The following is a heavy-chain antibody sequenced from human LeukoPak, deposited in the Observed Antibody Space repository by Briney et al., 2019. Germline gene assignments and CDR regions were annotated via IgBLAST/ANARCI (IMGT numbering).Heavy chain of an antibody. CDR2: ISSSSSNI. V-gene: IGHV3-48*01. D-gene: IGHD6-19*01. CDR3: ARMPKGGSGWAFDY. Sequence: PGGSLRLSCAASGFTFSSYSMNWVRQAQGKGLEWVSYISSSSSNIYYADSVKGRFTISRDNSKNTLYLQMNSLRAEDTAVYYCARMPKGGSGWAFDYWGQGTLVTVSS. CDR1: GFTFSSYS. J-gene: IGHJ4*02.